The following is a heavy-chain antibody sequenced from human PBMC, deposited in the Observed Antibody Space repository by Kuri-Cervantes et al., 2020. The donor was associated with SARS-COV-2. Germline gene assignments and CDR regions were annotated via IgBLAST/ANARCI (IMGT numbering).Heavy chain of an antibody. Sequence: GESLKISCAASGFTFSSYAMHWVRQAPGKGLEWVAFIRYDGSNKYYADSVKGRFTISRDNSKNTLYLQVNSLRAEDTAVYYCAKEVEQLVPWFDPWGQGTLVTVSS. J-gene: IGHJ5*02. CDR2: IRYDGSNK. CDR1: GFTFSSYA. D-gene: IGHD6-6*01. CDR3: AKEVEQLVPWFDP. V-gene: IGHV3-30*02.